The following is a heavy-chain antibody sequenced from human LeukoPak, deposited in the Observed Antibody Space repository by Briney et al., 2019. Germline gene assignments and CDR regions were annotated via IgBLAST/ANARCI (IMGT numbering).Heavy chain of an antibody. V-gene: IGHV4-39*01. CDR3: ARRAYSSSSFDY. CDR1: GGSIRSANHF. CDR2: IYYSGRT. Sequence: ETLSLTCTVSGGSIRSANHFWGWIRQPPGRGLEWIGIIYYSGRTYFNPSLKSRVTIGVDTSKNQFSLKLRSVTAADTAVYYCARRAYSSSSFDYWGQGTLVTVSS. D-gene: IGHD6-6*01. J-gene: IGHJ4*02.